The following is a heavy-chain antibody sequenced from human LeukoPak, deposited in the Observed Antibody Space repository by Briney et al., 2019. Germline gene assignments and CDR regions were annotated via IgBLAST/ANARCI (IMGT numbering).Heavy chain of an antibody. V-gene: IGHV1-58*01. CDR2: IVVGSGNT. CDR3: AATTLRFLESVYHAFDI. Sequence: SVKVSCKASGFTFTSSAVQWVRQARGQRLEWIGWIVVGSGNTNYAQKFQERVTITRDMSTSTAYMELSSLRSEDTAVYYCAATTLRFLESVYHAFDIWGQGTMVTVSS. CDR1: GFTFTSSA. J-gene: IGHJ3*02. D-gene: IGHD3-3*01.